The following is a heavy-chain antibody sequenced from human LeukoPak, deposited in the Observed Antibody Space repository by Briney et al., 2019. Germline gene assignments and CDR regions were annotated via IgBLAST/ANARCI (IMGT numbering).Heavy chain of an antibody. Sequence: GGSLRLSCAASGLNFSSDDMHWVRQATGRGLEWVSSIVTAGGTYYSGSVKGRFTISRENAKNSLYLQMSSLRAGDTAVYYCARGRHPLGMDVWGQGTTVTVSS. CDR3: ARGRHPLGMDV. J-gene: IGHJ6*02. CDR1: GLNFSSDD. CDR2: IVTAGGT. V-gene: IGHV3-13*01. D-gene: IGHD5-24*01.